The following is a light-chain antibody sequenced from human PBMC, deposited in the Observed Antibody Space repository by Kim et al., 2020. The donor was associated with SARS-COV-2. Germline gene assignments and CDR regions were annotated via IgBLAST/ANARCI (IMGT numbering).Light chain of an antibody. CDR2: RDG. CDR3: QVWDSRHVV. Sequence: SYELTQPLSVSVSLGQTARITCSGNNMGSKYVCWYQQKPGQAPVLVIYRDGERPSGIPERFSGFNSGNTATLTISRAQAVDEADYYCQVWDSRHVVFGGGTQLTVL. V-gene: IGLV3-9*01. J-gene: IGLJ2*01. CDR1: NMGSKY.